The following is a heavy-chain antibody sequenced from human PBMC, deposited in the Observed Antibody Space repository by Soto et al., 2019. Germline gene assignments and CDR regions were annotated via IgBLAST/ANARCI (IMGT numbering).Heavy chain of an antibody. CDR1: GFTVSSNY. J-gene: IGHJ4*02. D-gene: IGHD6-19*01. CDR2: IYSGGST. V-gene: IGHV3-66*01. CDR3: ARDRSLYSSGWLPFDY. Sequence: GGSLRLSCAASGFTVSSNYMSWVRQAPGKGLEWVSVIYSGGSTYYADSVKGRFTISRDNSKNTLYLQMNSLRAEDTAVYYCARDRSLYSSGWLPFDYWGQGTQVTVSS.